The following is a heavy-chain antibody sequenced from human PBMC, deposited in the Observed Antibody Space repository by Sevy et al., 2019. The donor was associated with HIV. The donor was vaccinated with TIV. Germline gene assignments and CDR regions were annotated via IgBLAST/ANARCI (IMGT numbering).Heavy chain of an antibody. Sequence: ASLKVSCKASGYTFTGYYMHWVRQAPGQGLEWMGRINPNSGGTNYAQKFQGRVTMTRDTSISTAYMELSRLRSDDTAVYYCARDRSIAAAGTPVGYWGQGTLVTVSS. J-gene: IGHJ4*02. CDR3: ARDRSIAAAGTPVGY. D-gene: IGHD6-13*01. CDR1: GYTFTGYY. CDR2: INPNSGGT. V-gene: IGHV1-2*06.